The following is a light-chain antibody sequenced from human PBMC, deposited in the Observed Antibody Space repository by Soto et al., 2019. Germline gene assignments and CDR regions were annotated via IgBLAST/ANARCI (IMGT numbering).Light chain of an antibody. J-gene: IGKJ2*01. V-gene: IGKV4-1*01. CDR1: QSVLYSSNNKNY. CDR2: WAS. CDR3: QQYESTPPT. Sequence: DIVMTQSPDSLAVSLGERATINCKSSQSVLYSSNNKNYLAWYQQRPGQPPKLLIYWASTRESGVPDRFSGSGSGTDFTLTITSLKAEDAAVYYCQQYESTPPTFGQGTKLEIK.